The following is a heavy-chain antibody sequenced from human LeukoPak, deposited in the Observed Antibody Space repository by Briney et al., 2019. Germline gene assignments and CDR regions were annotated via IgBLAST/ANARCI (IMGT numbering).Heavy chain of an antibody. V-gene: IGHV1-69*04. CDR2: IIPILGIA. D-gene: IGHD3-22*01. Sequence: GASVKVSCKASGYTFTSYGISWVRQAPGQGLEWMGRIIPILGIANYAQKFQGRVTITADKSTSTAYMELSSLRSEDTAVYYCARGRAYYYDSSGYGLGYWGQGTLVTVSS. CDR3: ARGRAYYYDSSGYGLGY. J-gene: IGHJ4*02. CDR1: GYTFTSYG.